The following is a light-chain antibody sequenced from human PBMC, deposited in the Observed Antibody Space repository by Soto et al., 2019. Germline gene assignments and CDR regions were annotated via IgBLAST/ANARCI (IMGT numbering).Light chain of an antibody. V-gene: IGKV1-5*01. CDR1: QSLSSW. J-gene: IGKJ1*01. CDR2: DAS. Sequence: DIQMTQSPSTLSASVGDRVTITCRASQSLSSWLAWYQQKPGKAPKLLIYDASSLESGVPSRFSGSGSGTEFTLTISSLQPDDFATYYCQQYNSYTWTFGQGTKLEIK. CDR3: QQYNSYTWT.